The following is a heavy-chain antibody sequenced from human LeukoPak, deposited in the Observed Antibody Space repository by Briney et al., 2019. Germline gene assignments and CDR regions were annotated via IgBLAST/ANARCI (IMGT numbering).Heavy chain of an antibody. CDR3: ARQSTTRLNWFDP. Sequence: ASVKVSCTASGGTFSSYAISWVRQAPGQGLEWMGRIIPILGTANYAQKFQGRVTITADKSTSTAYMELSSLRSEDTAVYYCARQSTTRLNWFDPWGQGTLVTVSS. CDR2: IIPILGTA. CDR1: GGTFSSYA. V-gene: IGHV1-69*04. D-gene: IGHD2-2*01. J-gene: IGHJ5*02.